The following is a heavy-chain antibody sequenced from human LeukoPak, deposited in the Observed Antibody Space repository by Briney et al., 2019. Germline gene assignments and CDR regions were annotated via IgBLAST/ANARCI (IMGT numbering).Heavy chain of an antibody. D-gene: IGHD3-10*01. CDR3: ARGGKNSDY. CDR2: IQTTEGT. CDR1: GGSISSGIYY. Sequence: SQTLSLTCTVSGGSISSGIYYWSWIRQPAGKGLEWIGHIQTTEGTNYNPSLKSRVTISVDTPKNQFSLRLSSVTAADTAVYYCARGGKNSDYWGQGTLVTVSS. V-gene: IGHV4-61*09. J-gene: IGHJ4*02.